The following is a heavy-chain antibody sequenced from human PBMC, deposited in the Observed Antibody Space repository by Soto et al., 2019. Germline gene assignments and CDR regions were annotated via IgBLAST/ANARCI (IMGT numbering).Heavy chain of an antibody. CDR1: GGSISSFTYY. CDR2: INHSGST. D-gene: IGHD2-15*01. V-gene: IGHV4-39*07. Sequence: PSETLSLTCSVSGGSISSFTYYWGWIRQPPGKGLEWIGEINHSGSTNYNPSLKSRVTISVDTSKNQFSLKLSSVTAADTAVYYCARGKGVVAALVHWGQGTLVTVSS. J-gene: IGHJ4*02. CDR3: ARGKGVVAALVH.